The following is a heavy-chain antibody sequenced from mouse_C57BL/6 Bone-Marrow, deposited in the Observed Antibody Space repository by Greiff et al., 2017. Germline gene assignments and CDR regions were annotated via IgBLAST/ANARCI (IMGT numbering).Heavy chain of an antibody. CDR1: GFNIKDDY. Sequence: EVQLQQSGAELVRPGASVKLSCTASGFNIKDDYMHWVKQRPDQGLEWIGWIDPENGDTEYASRFQDKATITADNSSNTAYLQLSSLTSEDTAVYYCTRIWDWFAYWGQGTLVTVSA. V-gene: IGHV14-4*01. CDR3: TRIWDWFAY. CDR2: IDPENGDT. D-gene: IGHD4-1*01. J-gene: IGHJ3*01.